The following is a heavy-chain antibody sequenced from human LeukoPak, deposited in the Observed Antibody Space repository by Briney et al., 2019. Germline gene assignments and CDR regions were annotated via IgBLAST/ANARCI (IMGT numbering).Heavy chain of an antibody. CDR2: ISSSSSYI. Sequence: PGGSLRLACAASGFTFSSYSMTWVRQAPGKGLEWVSSISSSSSYIYYADSVKGRFTISRDNSKNTLYLQMNSLRPEDTAVYYCAKAWSYQGYYYYMDVWGKGTTVTISS. CDR3: AKAWSYQGYYYYMDV. D-gene: IGHD1-26*01. J-gene: IGHJ6*03. V-gene: IGHV3-21*01. CDR1: GFTFSSYS.